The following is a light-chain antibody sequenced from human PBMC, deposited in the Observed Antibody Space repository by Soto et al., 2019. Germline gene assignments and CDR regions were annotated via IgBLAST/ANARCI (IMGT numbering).Light chain of an antibody. CDR2: AAS. CDR3: QQSFSGRT. CDR1: QSISNC. V-gene: IGKV1-39*01. J-gene: IGKJ1*01. Sequence: DVQMTQSPSTLSASVGDRVTITCRASQSISNCLAWYQQKPGKAPKLLIYAASTLQSGVPSRFSGSGSGTDFTLTISSLQPEDFATYYCQQSFSGRTFGQGTKVDIK.